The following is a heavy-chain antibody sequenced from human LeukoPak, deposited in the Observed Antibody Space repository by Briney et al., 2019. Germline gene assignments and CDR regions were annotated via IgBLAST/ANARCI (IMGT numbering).Heavy chain of an antibody. D-gene: IGHD3-10*01. CDR3: AAPLWFGESSFDY. CDR2: ISYDGSNK. V-gene: IGHV3-30-3*01. J-gene: IGHJ4*02. CDR1: GFTLSSYT. Sequence: GGSLRLSCATSGFTLSSYTMHWVRPAPGKGLEWVAVISYDGSNKYYADSLKGRCTISRDDYKNTLYLQRNSLRGEDTAVYYCAAPLWFGESSFDYWGEGTLVTVSS.